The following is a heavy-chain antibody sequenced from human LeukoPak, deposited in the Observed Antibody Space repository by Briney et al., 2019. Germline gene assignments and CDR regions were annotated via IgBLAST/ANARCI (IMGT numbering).Heavy chain of an antibody. CDR1: GYTFTGYY. CDR2: INPNSGGT. V-gene: IGHV1-2*02. J-gene: IGHJ3*02. D-gene: IGHD6-13*01. CDR3: ARVRKSSLTTDAFDI. Sequence: GASVKVSCKASGYTFTGYYMHWVRQAPGQGLEWMGWINPNSGGTNYAQKFQGRVTMTRDTSISTAYMELSRLRSDDTAVYYCARVRKSSLTTDAFDIWGQGTMVTVSS.